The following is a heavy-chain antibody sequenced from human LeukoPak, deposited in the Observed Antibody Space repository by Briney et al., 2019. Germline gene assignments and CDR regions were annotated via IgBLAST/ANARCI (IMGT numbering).Heavy chain of an antibody. Sequence: LRLSCAASGFTFSSNAMSWVRQHPGKGLEWIGHIYYSEYTYYNPSLRSRVTISVDTSKNQFSLKLNSVSVADTAVYYCAREVVSMIEVGYFDSWGQGTLVTVSS. J-gene: IGHJ4*02. CDR1: GFTFSSNA. D-gene: IGHD3-22*01. CDR3: AREVVSMIEVGYFDS. V-gene: IGHV4-31*02. CDR2: IYYSEYT.